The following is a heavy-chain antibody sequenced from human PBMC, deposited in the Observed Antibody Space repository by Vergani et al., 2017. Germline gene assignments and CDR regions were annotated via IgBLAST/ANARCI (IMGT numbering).Heavy chain of an antibody. CDR2: INPSGGHT. J-gene: IGHJ4*02. Sequence: QVQVVQPGAEVKKSGASVKVSCKTSGYTFSNYYMHWVRQAPGQGLEWMGIINPSGGHTNYAQKFQGRVTMTRDTSTSTVYMELSSLRSEDTAIYYCARGDYGILTGYRYWVQGTLVTVSA. CDR1: GYTFSNYY. D-gene: IGHD3-9*01. CDR3: ARGDYGILTGYRY. V-gene: IGHV1-46*03.